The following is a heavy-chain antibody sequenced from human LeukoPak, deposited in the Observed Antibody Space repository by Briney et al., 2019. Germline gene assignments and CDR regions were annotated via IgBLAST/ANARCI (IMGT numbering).Heavy chain of an antibody. D-gene: IGHD4-23*01. V-gene: IGHV3-9*01. J-gene: IGHJ4*02. CDR2: ISWNSGSI. CDR1: GFTFDDYA. CDR3: AKGGGGNHGGSFDY. Sequence: GGSLRLSCAASGFTFDDYAMHWVRQAPGKGLEWVSGISWNSGSIGYADSVKGRFTISRDNAKNSLYLQMNSLRAEDTALYYCAKGGGGNHGGSFDYWGQGTLVTVSS.